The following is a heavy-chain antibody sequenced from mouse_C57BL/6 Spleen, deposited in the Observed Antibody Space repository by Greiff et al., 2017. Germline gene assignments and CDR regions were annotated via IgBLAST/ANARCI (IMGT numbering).Heavy chain of an antibody. Sequence: VKLQQPGAELVRPGSSVKLSCKASGYTFTSYWMHWVKQRPIQGLEWIGNIDPSDSETHYNQKFKDKATLTVDKSSSTAYMQLSSLTSEDSAVYYCARVANWDLWFAYWGQGTLVTVSA. V-gene: IGHV1-52*01. D-gene: IGHD4-1*01. CDR2: IDPSDSET. CDR3: ARVANWDLWFAY. J-gene: IGHJ3*01. CDR1: GYTFTSYW.